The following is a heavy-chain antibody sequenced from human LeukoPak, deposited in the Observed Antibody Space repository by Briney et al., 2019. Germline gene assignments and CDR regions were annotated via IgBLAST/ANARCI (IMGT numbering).Heavy chain of an antibody. Sequence: GRSLRLSCAASGFTFSSYAMHWVRQAPGKGLEWVAVISYDGSNKYYAGSVKGRFTISRDNSKNTLYLQMNSLRAEDTAVYYCARDLSSIVVVITSLGYWGQGTLVTVSS. CDR1: GFTFSSYA. V-gene: IGHV3-30-3*01. CDR2: ISYDGSNK. J-gene: IGHJ4*02. D-gene: IGHD3-22*01. CDR3: ARDLSSIVVVITSLGY.